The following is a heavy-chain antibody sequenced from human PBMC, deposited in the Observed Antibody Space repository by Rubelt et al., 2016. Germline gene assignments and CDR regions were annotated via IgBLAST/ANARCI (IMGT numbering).Heavy chain of an antibody. CDR2: INPSGGST. J-gene: IGHJ4*02. CDR1: GYTFTSYY. Sequence: QVQLVQSGAEMKKPGASVKVSCKASGYTFTSYYMHWVRQAPGQGLEWMGIINPSGGSTSYAQKFQGRVTMTRDKSTSTVYMERSSRSSGDTAWYDCARGGDLALDYGGQGTLVTVSS. D-gene: IGHD3-3*01. CDR3: ARGGDLALDY. V-gene: IGHV1-46*01.